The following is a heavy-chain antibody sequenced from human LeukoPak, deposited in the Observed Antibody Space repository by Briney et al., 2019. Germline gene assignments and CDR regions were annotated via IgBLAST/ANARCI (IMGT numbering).Heavy chain of an antibody. Sequence: PGGSLRLSCAASGFTFSDYYMSWIRQAPGKGLEWVSYISSSGSTIYYADSVKGRFTISRDNAKNSLYLQMNSLRAEDTAVYYCARYCSSTSGYNDYYYYGMDGWGQGTTVTASS. CDR2: ISSSGSTI. CDR1: GFTFSDYY. D-gene: IGHD2-2*02. CDR3: ARYCSSTSGYNDYYYYGMDG. J-gene: IGHJ6*02. V-gene: IGHV3-11*01.